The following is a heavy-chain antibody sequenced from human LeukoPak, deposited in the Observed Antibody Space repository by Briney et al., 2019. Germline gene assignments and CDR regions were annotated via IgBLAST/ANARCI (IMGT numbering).Heavy chain of an antibody. Sequence: PGGSLRLSCAASGFTFSSYWMHWVRQAPGKGLVWVSRINSDGSSTSYADSVKGRFTISRDNAKNTLYLQMNSLRAEDTAVYYCARGGAAARAKYYFDYWGQGTLVTVSS. CDR1: GFTFSSYW. CDR3: ARGGAAARAKYYFDY. CDR2: INSDGSST. D-gene: IGHD6-6*01. V-gene: IGHV3-74*01. J-gene: IGHJ4*02.